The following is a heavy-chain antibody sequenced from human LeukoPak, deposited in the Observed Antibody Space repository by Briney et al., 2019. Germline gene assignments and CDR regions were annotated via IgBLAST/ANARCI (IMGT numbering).Heavy chain of an antibody. V-gene: IGHV4-30-4*01. D-gene: IGHD1-1*01. J-gene: IGHJ3*01. Sequence: SETLSLTCTVSGGSISSGEYYWSWIRQPPGKGLEWIGYIYSSGSTNYKPSLKSRVAISLDTSKNQFSLKLSSVTAADTAVYYCARDSGRSVRLDSFDLWGQGTMVTVSS. CDR1: GGSISSGEYY. CDR3: ARDSGRSVRLDSFDL. CDR2: IYSSGST.